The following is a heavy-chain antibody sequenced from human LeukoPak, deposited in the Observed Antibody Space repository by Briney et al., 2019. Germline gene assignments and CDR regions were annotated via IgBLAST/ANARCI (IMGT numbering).Heavy chain of an antibody. CDR3: ARGLDWFDP. V-gene: IGHV4-34*01. CDR2: INHSGST. Sequence: SEILSLTCAVYGGSFSGYYWSWIRQPPGKGLEWIGEINHSGSTNYNPSLKSRVTISVDTSKNQFSLKLSSVTAADTAVYYCARGLDWFDPWGQGTLVTVSS. J-gene: IGHJ5*02. CDR1: GGSFSGYY.